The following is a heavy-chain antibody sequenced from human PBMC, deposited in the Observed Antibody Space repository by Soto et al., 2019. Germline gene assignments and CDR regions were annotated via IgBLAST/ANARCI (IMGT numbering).Heavy chain of an antibody. CDR1: GGTFSSYA. J-gene: IGHJ6*02. V-gene: IGHV1-69*13. D-gene: IGHD4-17*01. CDR3: ARDYRESDYGADTYYYYYGMDV. CDR2: IIPIFGTA. Sequence: ASVKVSCKASGGTFSSYAISWVRQAPGQGLEWMGGIIPIFGTANYAQKFQGRVTITADESTSTAYMELSSLRSEDTAVYYCARDYRESDYGADTYYYYYGMDVWGQGTTVTVSS.